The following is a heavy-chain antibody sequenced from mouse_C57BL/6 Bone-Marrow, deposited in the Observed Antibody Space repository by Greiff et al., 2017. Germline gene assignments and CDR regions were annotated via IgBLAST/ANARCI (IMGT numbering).Heavy chain of an antibody. CDR3: ARSQLGHYFDY. J-gene: IGHJ2*01. V-gene: IGHV1-69*01. CDR2: IDPSDSYT. D-gene: IGHD4-1*02. CDR1: GYTFTSYW. Sequence: QVQLQQPGAELVMPGASVKLSCKASGYTFTSYWMHWVKQRPGQGLEWIGEIDPSDSYTNYNKKFKGKSTLTVDKSSSTAYMQLSSLTSEDSAVYYCARSQLGHYFDYWGQGTTLTVSS.